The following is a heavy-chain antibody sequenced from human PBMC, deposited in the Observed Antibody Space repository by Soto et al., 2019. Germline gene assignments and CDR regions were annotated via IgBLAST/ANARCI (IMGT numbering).Heavy chain of an antibody. CDR3: AKYRWGAITVMSIN. CDR2: IYSDGST. J-gene: IGHJ4*02. Sequence: GGSLRLSCAASGLTVSGSYMTWVRQAPGMGLQWVSVIYSDGSTYYADSVKGRFSISRDIAKNMLYLQMNSPRAEDTAIYYCAKYRWGAITVMSINWGQGARVTVSS. V-gene: IGHV3-53*01. CDR1: GLTVSGSY. D-gene: IGHD4-4*01.